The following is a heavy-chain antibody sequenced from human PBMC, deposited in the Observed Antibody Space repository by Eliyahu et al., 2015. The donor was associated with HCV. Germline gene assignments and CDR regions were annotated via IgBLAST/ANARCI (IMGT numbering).Heavy chain of an antibody. V-gene: IGHV3-23*01. D-gene: IGHD7-27*01. J-gene: IGHJ4*02. CDR1: GFTFSNYG. CDR3: AKGQPGDRASDF. CDR2: ISYGGVSS. Sequence: EVQLLESGGGLVQPGGSLRLSCAASGFTFSNYGMSWVRRAPGKGLEWLSAISYGGVSSYYADSVKGRFSISRDNSKSTLYLQMNSLRVEDTAIYYCAKGQPGDRASDFWGQGTLVTVSS.